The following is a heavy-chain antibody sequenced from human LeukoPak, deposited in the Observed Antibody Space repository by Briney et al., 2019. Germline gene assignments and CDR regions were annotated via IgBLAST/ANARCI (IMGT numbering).Heavy chain of an antibody. CDR2: IYYSGST. V-gene: IGHV4-59*01. CDR3: ARVGYSYVEFDY. CDR1: GGSISSYY. D-gene: IGHD5-18*01. Sequence: PSETLSLTCTVSGGSISSYYWSWIRQPPGKGLEWIGYIYYSGSTNYNPSLKSRVTISVDTSKNQFPLKLSSATAADTAVYYCARVGYSYVEFDYWGQGTLVTVSS. J-gene: IGHJ4*02.